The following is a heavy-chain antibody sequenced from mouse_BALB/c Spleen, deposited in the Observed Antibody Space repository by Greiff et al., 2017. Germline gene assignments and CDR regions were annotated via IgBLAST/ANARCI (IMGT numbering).Heavy chain of an antibody. CDR3: ARSETMITTGAWFAY. CDR2: INPGSGGT. Sequence: VQLQQSGAELVRPGTSVKVSCKASGYAFTNYLIEWVKQRPGQGLEWIGVINPGSGGTNYNEKFKGKATLTADKSSSTAYMQLSSLTSDDSAVYFCARSETMITTGAWFAYWGQGTLVTVSA. D-gene: IGHD2-4*01. V-gene: IGHV1-54*01. J-gene: IGHJ3*01. CDR1: GYAFTNYL.